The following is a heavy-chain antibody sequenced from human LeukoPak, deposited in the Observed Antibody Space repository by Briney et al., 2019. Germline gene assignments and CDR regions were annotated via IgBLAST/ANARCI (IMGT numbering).Heavy chain of an antibody. CDR2: VDTSGST. Sequence: SETLSLTCTVSGGSISSFYWSWVRQSAGKGLEWIGRVDTSGSTHYNPSLGSRVTMSLGTSKNQFSLNLRSVNVADTAVYFCARGLGGASYYMDVWGKGTTVTVSS. CDR3: ARGLGGASYYMDV. D-gene: IGHD3-16*01. V-gene: IGHV4-4*07. J-gene: IGHJ6*03. CDR1: GGSISSFY.